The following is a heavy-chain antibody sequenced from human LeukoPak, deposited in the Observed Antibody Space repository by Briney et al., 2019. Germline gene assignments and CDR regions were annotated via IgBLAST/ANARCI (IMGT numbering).Heavy chain of an antibody. CDR3: ARDLPYDDYAILPDF. Sequence: GGSLRLSCAASGFTFKLYWMHWVRQVPGKRPVWVSRINDDGSDTIYADSVRGRFTISRDDAKNTVYLQMNNLRAEDTAVYYCARDLPYDDYAILPDFWGQGTLVTVSS. D-gene: IGHD4-17*01. V-gene: IGHV3-74*01. CDR2: INDDGSDT. CDR1: GFTFKLYW. J-gene: IGHJ4*02.